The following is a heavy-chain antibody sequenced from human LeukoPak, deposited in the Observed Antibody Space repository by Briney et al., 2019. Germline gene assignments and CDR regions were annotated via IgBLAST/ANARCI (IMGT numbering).Heavy chain of an antibody. Sequence: GRSLRLSCAASGFTFCSYAMHWVRQAPRKGLEWVAVISYDGGNGYYRDSVKGRFTISRDNSKNTLYLQMNSLNADDTAIYYCAKDKWTFCISSTCYGRIGNSWGQGTPVTVSS. CDR1: GFTFCSYA. CDR2: ISYDGGNG. V-gene: IGHV3-30*04. CDR3: AKDKWTFCISSTCYGRIGNS. D-gene: IGHD2-2*01. J-gene: IGHJ4*02.